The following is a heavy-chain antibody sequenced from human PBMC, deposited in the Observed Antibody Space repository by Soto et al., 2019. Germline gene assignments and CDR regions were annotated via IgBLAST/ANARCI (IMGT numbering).Heavy chain of an antibody. CDR1: GGSFSGYY. V-gene: IGHV4-34*01. Sequence: SETLSLTCAVYGGSFSGYYWSWIRQPPGKGLEWIGEINHSGSTNYNPSLKSRVTISVDTSKNQFSLKLSSVTAADTAVYYCASWPIFGVVRYYYGMDVWGQGTTVTVSS. CDR3: ASWPIFGVVRYYYGMDV. CDR2: INHSGST. J-gene: IGHJ6*02. D-gene: IGHD3-3*01.